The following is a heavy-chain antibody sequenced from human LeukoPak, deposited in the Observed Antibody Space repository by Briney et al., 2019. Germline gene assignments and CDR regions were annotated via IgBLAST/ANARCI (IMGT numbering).Heavy chain of an antibody. J-gene: IGHJ5*01. CDR1: GFTFSSYA. CDR3: VRGGYTGYHFNS. D-gene: IGHD5-12*01. V-gene: IGHV3-30*04. Sequence: TGGSLRLSCAASGFTFSSYAMHWVRQAPGKGLEWVAVISYDGRNKYYADSVKGRFTISRDNSKNTLYLQMNSLTAGDTAVYYCVRGGYTGYHFNSWGQGTLVTVSS. CDR2: ISYDGRNK.